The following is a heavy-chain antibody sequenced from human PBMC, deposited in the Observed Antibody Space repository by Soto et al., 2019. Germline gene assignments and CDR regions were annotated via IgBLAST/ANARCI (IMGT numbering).Heavy chain of an antibody. Sequence: SETLSLTCTVSGGSISSSSYYWGWIRQPPGKGLEWIGSIYYSGSTYYNPSLKSRVTISVDTSKNQFSLKLSSVTAADTAVYYCATRTGSILTGYGMDVRGQGTTVTVSS. D-gene: IGHD3-9*01. J-gene: IGHJ6*02. CDR3: ATRTGSILTGYGMDV. V-gene: IGHV4-39*01. CDR2: IYYSGST. CDR1: GGSISSSSYY.